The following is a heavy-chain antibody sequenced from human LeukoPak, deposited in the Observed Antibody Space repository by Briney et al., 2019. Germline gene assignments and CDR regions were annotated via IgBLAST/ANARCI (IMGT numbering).Heavy chain of an antibody. D-gene: IGHD3-10*01. V-gene: IGHV3-53*01. Sequence: PGGSLRLSCAASGFTVSTNYMSWVRQPAGKGLEWLSVIYTGGTTFYADSVKGRFTISRDNSKNTLYLQMNSLRADDTAVYYCTKLEGWYGEGYCDHWGQGTLVTVSS. CDR1: GFTVSTNY. CDR3: TKLEGWYGEGYCDH. J-gene: IGHJ4*02. CDR2: IYTGGTT.